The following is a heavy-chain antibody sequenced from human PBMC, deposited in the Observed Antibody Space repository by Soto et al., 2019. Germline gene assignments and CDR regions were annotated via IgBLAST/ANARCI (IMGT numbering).Heavy chain of an antibody. Sequence: PGGSLRLSCAASGFTFSSYGMHWVRQAPGKGLEWVAVISYDGSNKYYADSVKGRFTISRDNSKNTLYLQMNSLRAEDTAVYYCARASPSSSWYGGDYWGQGTLVTVSS. J-gene: IGHJ4*02. D-gene: IGHD6-13*01. CDR3: ARASPSSSWYGGDY. CDR2: ISYDGSNK. V-gene: IGHV3-30*03. CDR1: GFTFSSYG.